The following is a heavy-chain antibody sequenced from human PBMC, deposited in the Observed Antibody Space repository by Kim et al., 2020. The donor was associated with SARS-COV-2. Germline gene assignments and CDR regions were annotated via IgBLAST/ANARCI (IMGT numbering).Heavy chain of an antibody. Sequence: GGSLRLSCAASGFTFSSYEMNWVRQAPGKGLEWVSYISSSGSTIYYADSVKGRFTISRDNAKNSLYLQMNSLRAEDTAVYYCARDPRGDYGYYYYGMDVWGQGTTVTVSS. D-gene: IGHD4-17*01. CDR3: ARDPRGDYGYYYYGMDV. J-gene: IGHJ6*02. CDR2: ISSSGSTI. V-gene: IGHV3-48*03. CDR1: GFTFSSYE.